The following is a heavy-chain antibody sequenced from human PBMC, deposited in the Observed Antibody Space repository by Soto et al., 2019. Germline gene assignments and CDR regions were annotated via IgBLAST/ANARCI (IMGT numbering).Heavy chain of an antibody. V-gene: IGHV3-21*01. Sequence: GGSLRLSCAASGFTFSSYSMNWVRQAPGKWLEWVSSISSSSSYIYYADSVKGRFTISRDNAKNSLYLQMNSLRAEDTAVYYCARLTSLVTYYYDSSGSTPWGQGXLVTVYS. CDR3: ARLTSLVTYYYDSSGSTP. J-gene: IGHJ5*02. D-gene: IGHD3-22*01. CDR1: GFTFSSYS. CDR2: ISSSSSYI.